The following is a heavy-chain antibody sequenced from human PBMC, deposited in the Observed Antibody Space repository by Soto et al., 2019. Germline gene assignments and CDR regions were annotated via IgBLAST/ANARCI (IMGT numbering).Heavy chain of an antibody. Sequence: SETLSLTCSVSGDSIKSDKYYWGWIRQPPGKGLEWIGSIYFRGNTYYNPSLQTRVTISLDKSKSQFSLKLNSVTAADSAVYFCARLEGLATISYYFDFWGQGALVTVSS. V-gene: IGHV4-39*01. D-gene: IGHD3-9*01. CDR2: IYFRGNT. J-gene: IGHJ4*02. CDR1: GDSIKSDKYY. CDR3: ARLEGLATISYYFDF.